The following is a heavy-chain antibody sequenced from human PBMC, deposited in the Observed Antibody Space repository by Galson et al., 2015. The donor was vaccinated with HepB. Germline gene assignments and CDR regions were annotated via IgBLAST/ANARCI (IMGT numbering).Heavy chain of an antibody. Sequence: LRLSCAASGFTFRSYSMNWVRQAPGKGLEWVSSISSTSNYIYYADSVKGRFTISRDNAKNSLYLQMNSLRAEDTAVYYCARGDYYAMDVWGQGTTVIVSS. V-gene: IGHV3-21*01. CDR1: GFTFRSYS. CDR3: ARGDYYAMDV. J-gene: IGHJ6*02. CDR2: ISSTSNYI.